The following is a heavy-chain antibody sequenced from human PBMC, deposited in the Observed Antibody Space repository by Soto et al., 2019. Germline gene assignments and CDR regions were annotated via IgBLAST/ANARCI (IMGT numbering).Heavy chain of an antibody. CDR1: GGSFSGYY. J-gene: IGHJ4*02. Sequence: QVQLQQWGAGLLKPSETLSLTCAVYGGSFSGYYWSWIRQPPGKGLEWIGEINHSGSTNYNPSLKGRVTISVDTSKNQFSLKLSSVTAADTAVYYCAREDCSGGSCYSLLDYWGQGTLVTVSS. D-gene: IGHD2-15*01. V-gene: IGHV4-34*01. CDR2: INHSGST. CDR3: AREDCSGGSCYSLLDY.